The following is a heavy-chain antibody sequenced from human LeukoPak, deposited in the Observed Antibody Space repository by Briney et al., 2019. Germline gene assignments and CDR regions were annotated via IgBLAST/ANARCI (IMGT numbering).Heavy chain of an antibody. Sequence: GGSLRLSCAASGFIFSIYGMHWVRQAPGKGLEWVALMAADGSNIYYADSVKGRFTISRDNSKNTLSLQMTTLRPDDTAVYYCVRDATVGAAYFDFWGQGALVAVS. J-gene: IGHJ4*02. CDR3: VRDATVGAAYFDF. V-gene: IGHV3-30*03. CDR1: GFIFSIYG. CDR2: MAADGSNI. D-gene: IGHD6-13*01.